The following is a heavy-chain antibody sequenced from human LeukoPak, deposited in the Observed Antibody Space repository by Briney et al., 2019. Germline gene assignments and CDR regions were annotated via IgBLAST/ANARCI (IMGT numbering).Heavy chain of an antibody. CDR3: AKDPLVGATS. Sequence: GGSLRLSCAASGFNFSSYAMSWVRQAPGKGLEWVSVISDSGGSTYYADSVKGRFTISRDNSKNTLFLQMNTLRAEDTAVYSCAKDPLVGATSWGQGTLVTVSS. V-gene: IGHV3-23*01. J-gene: IGHJ4*02. D-gene: IGHD1-26*01. CDR1: GFNFSSYA. CDR2: ISDSGGST.